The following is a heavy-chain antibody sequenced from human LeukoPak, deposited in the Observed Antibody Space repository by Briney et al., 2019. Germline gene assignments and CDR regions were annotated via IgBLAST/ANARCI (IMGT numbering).Heavy chain of an antibody. V-gene: IGHV1-2*02. Sequence: ASVKVSCKASGYTFTGYYMHWVRQAPGHGLEWMGWINPNSGGTNYAQKFQGRVTMTRDTSISTAYMELSRLRSDDTAVYYCARFGGSSWYWDYWGQGTLVTVSS. CDR2: INPNSGGT. CDR3: ARFGGSSWYWDY. D-gene: IGHD6-13*01. J-gene: IGHJ4*02. CDR1: GYTFTGYY.